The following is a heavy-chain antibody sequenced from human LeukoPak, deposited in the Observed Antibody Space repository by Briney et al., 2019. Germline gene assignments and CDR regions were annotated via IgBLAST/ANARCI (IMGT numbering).Heavy chain of an antibody. CDR1: GGSISSYY. D-gene: IGHD3-22*01. CDR3: ARAQPNSSGYSTHPYFDY. CDR2: IYFSGST. Sequence: PSETLSLTCTVSGGSISSYYWSWIRQPPGKGLEWIGYIYFSGSTNYNPSLKSRVTISVDTSKNQFSLKLSSVTAADTAVYYCARAQPNSSGYSTHPYFDYWGQGTLVTVSS. J-gene: IGHJ4*02. V-gene: IGHV4-59*01.